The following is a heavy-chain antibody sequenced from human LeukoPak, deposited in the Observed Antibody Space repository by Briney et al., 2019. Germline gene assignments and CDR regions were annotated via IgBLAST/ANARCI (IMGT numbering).Heavy chain of an antibody. CDR2: INHSGST. J-gene: IGHJ6*04. Sequence: SETLSLTCAVYGGSFSGYYWSWIRQPPGKGLEWIGEINHSGSTNYNPSLKSRVTISVDTSKNQFSLKLSSVTAADTAVYYCARVATMVRGVIGQKPRQDVWGKGTTVTVSS. CDR3: ARVATMVRGVIGQKPRQDV. D-gene: IGHD3-10*01. CDR1: GGSFSGYY. V-gene: IGHV4-34*01.